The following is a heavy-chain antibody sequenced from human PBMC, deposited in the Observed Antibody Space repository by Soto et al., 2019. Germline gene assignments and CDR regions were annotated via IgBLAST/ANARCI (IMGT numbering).Heavy chain of an antibody. V-gene: IGHV3-21*01. J-gene: IGHJ4*02. D-gene: IGHD2-15*01. CDR3: ARVFGYCSGGACSSFDY. Sequence: EVQLVESGGGLVKPGGSLRLSCAASGFTFSSHTMNWVRQAPGKGLEWVSSISSSSTYIYYADSVKGRFTISRDNAKNSLSLQMNSLRAEETAVYYCARVFGYCSGGACSSFDYWGQGTLVTVSS. CDR1: GFTFSSHT. CDR2: ISSSSTYI.